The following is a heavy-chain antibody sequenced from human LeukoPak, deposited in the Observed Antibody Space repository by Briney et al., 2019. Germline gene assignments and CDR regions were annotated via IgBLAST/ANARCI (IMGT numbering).Heavy chain of an antibody. Sequence: SGTLSLTCAVSGGSISSSNWWSWGRQPPGKGLGGIGEIYHSGSTNYNPSLKSRVTISVDTSKYQFSLKLSSVTAADTAVYYCARGGYDILTGYYLPKMTFDYWGQGTLVTVSS. CDR1: GGSISSSNW. V-gene: IGHV4-4*02. J-gene: IGHJ4*02. CDR3: ARGGYDILTGYYLPKMTFDY. D-gene: IGHD3-9*01. CDR2: IYHSGST.